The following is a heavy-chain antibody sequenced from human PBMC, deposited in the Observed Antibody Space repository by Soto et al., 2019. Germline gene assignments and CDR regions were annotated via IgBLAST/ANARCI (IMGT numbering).Heavy chain of an antibody. Sequence: PSETLSLTGTVSGGSVSSGDYYWSLIRQPQGKGLEWIGYIYYSGNTNYNPSLKSRVIISVDTSKNLFSLKLTSVTAADTAVYYCARIPVDTSMIYWLDPWGQGTLVTVSS. V-gene: IGHV4-61*08. CDR3: ARIPVDTSMIYWLDP. J-gene: IGHJ5*02. D-gene: IGHD5-18*01. CDR2: IYYSGNT. CDR1: GGSVSSGDYY.